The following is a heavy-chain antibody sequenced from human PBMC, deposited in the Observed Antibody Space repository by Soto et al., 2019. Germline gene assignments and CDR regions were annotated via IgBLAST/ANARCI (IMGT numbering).Heavy chain of an antibody. J-gene: IGHJ1*01. CDR3: ARALSRDGYKH. CDR1: GYTFTSYG. Sequence: QVQLVQSGAEVKKPGASVKVSCKASGYTFTSYGISWVRQAPGQGLEWMGWISAYNGNTNYAQKLQGRVTMTTDTSKSKAKRELGSLRSDDTAVYYCARALSRDGYKHWGQGTLVTVSS. V-gene: IGHV1-18*01. D-gene: IGHD5-12*01. CDR2: ISAYNGNT.